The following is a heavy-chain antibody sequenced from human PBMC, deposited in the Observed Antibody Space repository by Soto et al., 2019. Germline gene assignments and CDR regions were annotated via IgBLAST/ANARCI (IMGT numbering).Heavy chain of an antibody. CDR3: ARAPRLTQVSA. CDR2: INGVTGNT. D-gene: IGHD6-25*01. V-gene: IGHV1-3*01. CDR1: GYTFSTSC. Sequence: QVPLVQSGAEVKTAGASTRTSCKASGYTFSTSCLHWVRQAPGQGLVWVGWINGVTGNTKYSQKVLNRVTITRDSSASTASMRLIALPAEDTGVFYCARAPRLTQVSAWGQATQVIFSS. J-gene: IGHJ5*02.